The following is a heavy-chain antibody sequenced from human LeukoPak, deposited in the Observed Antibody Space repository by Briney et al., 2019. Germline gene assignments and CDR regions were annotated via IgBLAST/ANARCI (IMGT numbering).Heavy chain of an antibody. D-gene: IGHD6-13*01. Sequence: GGSLRLSCAASGFTFDDYAMHWVRQDPGKGLEWVSGISWNSGNIGYADSVKGRFTISRDNAKNSLYLQMNSLRDEDMALYYCTRGRGIAAAGTPWYFDLWGRGTLVTVSS. CDR3: TRGRGIAAAGTPWYFDL. CDR1: GFTFDDYA. V-gene: IGHV3-9*03. CDR2: ISWNSGNI. J-gene: IGHJ2*01.